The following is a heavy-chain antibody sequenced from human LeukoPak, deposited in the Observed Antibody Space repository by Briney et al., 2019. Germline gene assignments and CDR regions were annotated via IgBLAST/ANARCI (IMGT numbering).Heavy chain of an antibody. J-gene: IGHJ4*02. D-gene: IGHD3-16*01. Sequence: SETLSLTCTVSGGSISSHYWSWIRQPPGKRLEWIGYIHYSGSTDYNPSLKGRVTVSVDTSTNQFSLRLSFVTAADTAVYYCARVGWGIFDFWGQGTLVTVSS. CDR2: IHYSGST. CDR1: GGSISSHY. V-gene: IGHV4-59*11. CDR3: ARVGWGIFDF.